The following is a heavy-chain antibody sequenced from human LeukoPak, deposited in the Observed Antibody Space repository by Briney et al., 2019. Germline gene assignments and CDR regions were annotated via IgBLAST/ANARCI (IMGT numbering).Heavy chain of an antibody. J-gene: IGHJ2*01. Sequence: SETLSLTCTVSGGSISSYYWSWIRQPPGKGLEWIGYIYYSGSTNYNPSLKSRVTMSVDTSKNQFSLKLSSVTAADTAVYYCARRAQDYYDSSGYYASYWYFDLWGRGTLVTVSS. CDR2: IYYSGST. CDR1: GGSISSYY. D-gene: IGHD3-22*01. V-gene: IGHV4-59*08. CDR3: ARRAQDYYDSSGYYASYWYFDL.